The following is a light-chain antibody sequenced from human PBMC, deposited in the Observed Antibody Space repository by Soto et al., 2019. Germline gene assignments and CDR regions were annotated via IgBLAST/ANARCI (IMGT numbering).Light chain of an antibody. V-gene: IGKV3-20*01. CDR1: QNVRNTY. Sequence: EIVLTQFPGALSLSPGERVTLSCRASQNVRNTYLAWYQQKSGQAPKFLIYGASNRATGIPDRFSGSGSGTDFTLTISRLEPEDFAVYYCQQYGALPPTFGGGTKVEIK. J-gene: IGKJ4*01. CDR3: QQYGALPPT. CDR2: GAS.